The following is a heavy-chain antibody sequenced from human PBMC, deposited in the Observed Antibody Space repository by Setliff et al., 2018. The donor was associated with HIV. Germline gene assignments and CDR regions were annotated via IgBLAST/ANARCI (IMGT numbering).Heavy chain of an antibody. J-gene: IGHJ6*03. Sequence: GASVKVSCKASGGTFSTYATSWVRQAPGQGLEWMGGSIPNFGTAHYAQKFQGRVTITADKSASTAYMQRSSLRSEDTAVYYCARGTWPIGGHPYYHYMDVWGKGTTVTV. CDR2: SIPNFGTA. D-gene: IGHD2-15*01. CDR3: ARGTWPIGGHPYYHYMDV. CDR1: GGTFSTYA. V-gene: IGHV1-69*06.